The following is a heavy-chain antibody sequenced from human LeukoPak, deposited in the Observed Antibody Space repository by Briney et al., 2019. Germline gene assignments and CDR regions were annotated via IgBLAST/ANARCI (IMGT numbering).Heavy chain of an antibody. CDR3: ARHVVGPGYSSIPNLDY. CDR1: GASISSGTYY. J-gene: IGHJ4*02. D-gene: IGHD2-21*01. Sequence: SETLSLTCSVSGASISSGTYYWAWIRQPPGKGLEWIGSLYYGGNTHYNPSLESRVAISVDTSRNHPSVRLTSVTAADTAVCYCARHVVGPGYSSIPNLDYWGQGTQVTVPS. CDR2: LYYGGNT. V-gene: IGHV4-39*01.